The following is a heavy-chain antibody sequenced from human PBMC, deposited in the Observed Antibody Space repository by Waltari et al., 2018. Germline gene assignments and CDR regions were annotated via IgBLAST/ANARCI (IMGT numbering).Heavy chain of an antibody. CDR2: VRGDGRT. D-gene: IGHD2-15*01. Sequence: QLQLQESGPGLVKPSGTLSLTCAVSGDSMTTSDCWSWVRQSPGKGREWIGQVRGDGRTNYNPSVASRVTISLDTSTNQYSLRVTSATAADTAVYYCARDRGRGLYLDSWGQGILVTVSS. V-gene: IGHV4-4*02. CDR1: GDSMTTSDC. J-gene: IGHJ4*02. CDR3: ARDRGRGLYLDS.